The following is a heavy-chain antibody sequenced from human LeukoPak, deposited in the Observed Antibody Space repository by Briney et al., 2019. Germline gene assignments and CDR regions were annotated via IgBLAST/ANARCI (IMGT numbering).Heavy chain of an antibody. CDR2: ISGSGGTI. Sequence: GGSLRLSCAASGFTFSNYGINWVRQASGKGLVWVSGISGSGGTIYYADSVKGRFTISRDNSENTLYLQMNSLRAEDTAVYYCAPNCIGGSCYLPDYWGQGTLVTVSS. V-gene: IGHV3-23*01. J-gene: IGHJ4*02. CDR3: APNCIGGSCYLPDY. D-gene: IGHD2-15*01. CDR1: GFTFSNYG.